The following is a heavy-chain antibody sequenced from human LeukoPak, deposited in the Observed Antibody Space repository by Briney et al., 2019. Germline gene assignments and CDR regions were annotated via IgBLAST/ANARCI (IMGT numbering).Heavy chain of an antibody. Sequence: ASVKVSXKASGYTFTGYYMHWVRQAPGQGLEWMGWINPNSGGTNYAQKFQGRVTMTRDTSISTAYMELSRLRSDDTAVYYCARLTTATGYFDYWGQGTLVTVSS. J-gene: IGHJ4*02. V-gene: IGHV1-2*02. D-gene: IGHD4-17*01. CDR2: INPNSGGT. CDR3: ARLTTATGYFDY. CDR1: GYTFTGYY.